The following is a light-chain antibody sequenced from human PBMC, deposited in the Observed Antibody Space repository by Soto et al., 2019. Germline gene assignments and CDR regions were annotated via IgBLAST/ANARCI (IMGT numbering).Light chain of an antibody. Sequence: DLVMTQSPDSLAVSLGERATINCKSSQSLLYSSNNKNYLAWYQQKPGQPPKLLIYWASTRESGVPDRFSGSGSETDFTLTISNLQAEDVAAYYCQQHYRTPQTFGQGTKVEIK. V-gene: IGKV4-1*01. J-gene: IGKJ1*01. CDR2: WAS. CDR1: QSLLYSSNNKNY. CDR3: QQHYRTPQT.